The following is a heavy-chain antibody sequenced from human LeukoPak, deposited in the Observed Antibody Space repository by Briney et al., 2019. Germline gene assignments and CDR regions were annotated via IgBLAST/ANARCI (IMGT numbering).Heavy chain of an antibody. D-gene: IGHD4-23*01. J-gene: IGHJ4*02. V-gene: IGHV3-30*02. CDR1: GLTFSSHG. CDR2: IRYDGSNK. CDR3: AKDVAYYGGNLDY. Sequence: GGSLRLSCAASGLTFSSHGMHWVRQAPGKGLEWVAFIRYDGSNKYYTDSVKGRFTISRDNSKNTLDLQMNTLRAEDTAVYYYAKDVAYYGGNLDYWGQGTLVTVSS.